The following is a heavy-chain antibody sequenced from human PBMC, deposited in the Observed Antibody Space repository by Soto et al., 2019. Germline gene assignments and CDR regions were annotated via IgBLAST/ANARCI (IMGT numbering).Heavy chain of an antibody. CDR3: AKGRRSSGSYWTGDY. Sequence: EVQLLESGGGLVQPGGSLRLSCEASAFTFSGYAMSWVRQAPGKGLEWVSTISGSGGNTYYADSVKGRFTIFRDNSKNTLYLQMNSLRAEDTAIYYCAKGRRSSGSYWTGDYWGQGTLVTVSS. J-gene: IGHJ4*02. CDR2: ISGSGGNT. D-gene: IGHD1-26*01. V-gene: IGHV3-23*01. CDR1: AFTFSGYA.